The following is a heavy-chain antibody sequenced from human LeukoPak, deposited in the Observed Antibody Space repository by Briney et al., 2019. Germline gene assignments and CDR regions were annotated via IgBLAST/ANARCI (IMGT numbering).Heavy chain of an antibody. J-gene: IGHJ4*02. Sequence: PGGSLRLSCAASGFTFDDYGMSWVRQAPGKGLEWVSGINWNGGSTGYADSVKGRFTISRDNAKNSLYLQMNSLRAEDTALYYCARVGVDCSSTSCSKGYYFDYWGQGTLVTVSS. CDR3: ARVGVDCSSTSCSKGYYFDY. CDR1: GFTFDDYG. CDR2: INWNGGST. V-gene: IGHV3-20*04. D-gene: IGHD2-2*01.